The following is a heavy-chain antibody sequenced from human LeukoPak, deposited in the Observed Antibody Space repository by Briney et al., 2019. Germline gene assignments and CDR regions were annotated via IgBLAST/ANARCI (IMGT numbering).Heavy chain of an antibody. D-gene: IGHD3-22*01. CDR1: GYTFTSYG. CDR3: ARERGSSGYYYVLNYGITYYFDY. V-gene: IGHV1-18*01. Sequence: ASVKVSCKASGYTFTSYGISWVRQAPGQGLEWMGWISAYNGNTYYAQKLQGRVTMTTDTSTSTAYMELRSLRSDDTAVYYCARERGSSGYYYVLNYGITYYFDYWGQGTLVTVSS. J-gene: IGHJ4*02. CDR2: ISAYNGNT.